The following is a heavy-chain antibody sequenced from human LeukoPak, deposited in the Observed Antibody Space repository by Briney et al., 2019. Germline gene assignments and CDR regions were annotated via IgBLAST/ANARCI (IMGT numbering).Heavy chain of an antibody. Sequence: GGSLRLSCAASGFTFNNYAMSWVRQAPGKGLVWVSRINSDGSSTSYADSVKGRFTISRDNAKNTLYLQMNSLRAEDTAVYYCARGAQEGWPYYYYGMDVWGKGTTVTVSS. CDR3: ARGAQEGWPYYYYGMDV. V-gene: IGHV3-74*01. D-gene: IGHD2-15*01. CDR2: INSDGSST. J-gene: IGHJ6*04. CDR1: GFTFNNYA.